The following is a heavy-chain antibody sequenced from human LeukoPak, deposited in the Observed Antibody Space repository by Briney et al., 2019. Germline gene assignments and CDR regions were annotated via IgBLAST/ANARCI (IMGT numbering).Heavy chain of an antibody. CDR2: IYHSGST. Sequence: SETLSLTCTVSGYSISSGYYWGWIRQPPGKGLEWIGSIYHSGSTYYNPSLKSRVTISVDTSKNQFSLKLSSVTAADTAVYYCARDTFSRIVGATKDGAFDIWGQGTMVTVSS. V-gene: IGHV4-38-2*02. D-gene: IGHD1-26*01. J-gene: IGHJ3*02. CDR3: ARDTFSRIVGATKDGAFDI. CDR1: GYSISSGYY.